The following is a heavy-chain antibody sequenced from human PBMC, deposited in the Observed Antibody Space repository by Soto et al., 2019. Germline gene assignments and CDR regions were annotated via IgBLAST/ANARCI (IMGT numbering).Heavy chain of an antibody. V-gene: IGHV5-51*01. J-gene: IGHJ6*02. CDR3: AXRSEYHYGSGKYYGLDV. CDR2: IYPGDSDT. Sequence: GESLKISCKGSGYTFTNNWVGWVRQIPGKGLEWMGIIYPGDSDTRYSPSFQGQVTISVDKSIATAYLQWSSLKASDTAMYYCAXRSEYHYGSGKYYGLDVWGQGTTVTVSS. D-gene: IGHD3-10*01. CDR1: GYTFTNNW.